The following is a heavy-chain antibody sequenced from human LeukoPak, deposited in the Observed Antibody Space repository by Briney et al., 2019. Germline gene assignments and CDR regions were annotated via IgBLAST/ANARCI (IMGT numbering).Heavy chain of an antibody. CDR3: ARQYSSSWRGSADY. Sequence: ASVKVSCMGSGYTFISYGISWVRQAPGQGLEWMGWISAYNGNTNYAQKLQGRVTMTTDTYTSTAYMELRSLRSDDTAVYYCARQYSSSWRGSADYWGQGTLVTVSP. D-gene: IGHD6-13*01. J-gene: IGHJ4*02. V-gene: IGHV1-18*01. CDR1: GYTFISYG. CDR2: ISAYNGNT.